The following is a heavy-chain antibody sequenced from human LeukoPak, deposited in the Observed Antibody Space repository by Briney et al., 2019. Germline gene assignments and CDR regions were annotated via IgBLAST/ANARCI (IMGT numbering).Heavy chain of an antibody. CDR1: GFAFSSYA. J-gene: IGHJ4*02. D-gene: IGHD5-24*01. CDR3: ARSPLGTMATIFGEGIDY. Sequence: GGSLRLSCAASGFAFSSYAMHWVRQAPGKGLEYVSAISSNGGSTYYANSVKGRFTISRDNSKNTLYLQMGSLRAEDMAVYYCARSPLGTMATIFGEGIDYWGQGTLVTVSS. V-gene: IGHV3-64*01. CDR2: ISSNGGST.